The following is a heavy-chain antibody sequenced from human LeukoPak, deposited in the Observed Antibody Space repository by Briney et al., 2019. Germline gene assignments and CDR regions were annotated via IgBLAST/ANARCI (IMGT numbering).Heavy chain of an antibody. D-gene: IGHD3-3*01. CDR3: AKAKAYYDFWSGYNPDY. Sequence: TGGSLRLSCAASGFTFSSYAMSWVRQAPGKGLECVSAISGSGGSTYYADSVKGRFTISRDNSKNTLYLQMNSLRDEDTAVYYCAKAKAYYDFWSGYNPDYWGQGTLVTVSS. J-gene: IGHJ4*02. CDR1: GFTFSSYA. V-gene: IGHV3-23*01. CDR2: ISGSGGST.